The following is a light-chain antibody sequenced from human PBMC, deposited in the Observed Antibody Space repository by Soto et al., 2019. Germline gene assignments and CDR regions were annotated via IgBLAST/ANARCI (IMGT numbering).Light chain of an antibody. CDR3: QPAGSFPHT. CDR2: AAA. CDR1: QSISRW. V-gene: IGKV1-12*01. Sequence: DIQMTQSPSSVSASVGDRVTISCRASQSISRWVAWYQQKPGKAPKLLIYAAATLQSGVPLRFSGSGSGTDFILTISSLQPEDFATYYCQPAGSFPHTLGGGTKVEIK. J-gene: IGKJ4*01.